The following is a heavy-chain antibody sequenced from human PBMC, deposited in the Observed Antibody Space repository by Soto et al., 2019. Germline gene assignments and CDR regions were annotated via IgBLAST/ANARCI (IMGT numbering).Heavy chain of an antibody. J-gene: IGHJ5*02. Sequence: PGGSLRLSCAASGFTFSSYGMHWVRQAPGKGLEWVAVIWYDGGEKYYADSVKGRFTISRDNSKNTLYLQMSSLSAEDTAVYYCARYVSSRYNNWIAPWGQGTLVTVSS. CDR2: IWYDGGEK. CDR1: GFTFSSYG. V-gene: IGHV3-33*01. D-gene: IGHD6-13*01. CDR3: ARYVSSRYNNWIAP.